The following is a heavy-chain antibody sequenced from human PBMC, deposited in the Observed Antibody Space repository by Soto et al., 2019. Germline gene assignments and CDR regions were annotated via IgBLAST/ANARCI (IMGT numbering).Heavy chain of an antibody. CDR2: IFSNDEK. CDR1: GFSLSNAGLG. J-gene: IGHJ5*02. D-gene: IGHD6-13*01. V-gene: IGHV2-26*04. CDR3: ASTYSTSWYWFDP. Sequence: QVTVKESGPVLVKPTETLTLTCTVSGFSLSNAGLGVSWIRQPPGKALEWLAHIFSNDEKSYSTSLKSRLTISKDTSKSLVVLIMTNMDPVDTATYCCASTYSTSWYWFDPWGQGTLVTVSS.